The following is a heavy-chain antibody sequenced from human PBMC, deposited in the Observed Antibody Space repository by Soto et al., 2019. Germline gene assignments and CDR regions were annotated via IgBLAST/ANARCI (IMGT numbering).Heavy chain of an antibody. CDR2: ISGSGGST. V-gene: IGHV3-23*01. Sequence: PGGSLRLSCAASGFTFSSYAMSWVRQAPGKGLEWVSAISGSGGSTYYADSVKGRFTISRDNSKNTLYLQMNSLRAEDTAVYYCAQVRTYYYDSSGLDAFDIWGQGTMVTVSS. J-gene: IGHJ3*02. CDR3: AQVRTYYYDSSGLDAFDI. D-gene: IGHD3-22*01. CDR1: GFTFSSYA.